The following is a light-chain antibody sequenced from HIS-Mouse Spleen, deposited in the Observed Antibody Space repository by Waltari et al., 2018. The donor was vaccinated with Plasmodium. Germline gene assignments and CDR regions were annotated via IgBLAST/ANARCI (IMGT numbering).Light chain of an antibody. CDR1: SSDVGGYNY. CDR3: SSYAGSSNWV. J-gene: IGLJ2*01. CDR2: EVS. Sequence: QSALTQPPSASGSPGQSVTISCTGTSSDVGGYNYVSWYQQHPGKAPKLMIYEVSKRPSGVHELVSCSKSGNTASLTVSVLQAEDEADYYCSSYAGSSNWVFGGGTKLTVL. V-gene: IGLV2-8*01.